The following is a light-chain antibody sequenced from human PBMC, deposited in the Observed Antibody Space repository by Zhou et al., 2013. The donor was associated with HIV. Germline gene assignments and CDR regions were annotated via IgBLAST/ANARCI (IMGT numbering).Light chain of an antibody. J-gene: IGKJ2*01. CDR3: QQHDDLPYT. CDR2: KAS. V-gene: IGKV1-5*03. Sequence: IQMTQSPSTLSASVGDRVTITCRASQSISSWVAWYQQKPGKVPKLLIYKASSLESGVPSRFSGSGSGTDFTLTISSLQPEDFSTYYCQQHDDLPYTFGQGTKLEIK. CDR1: QSISSW.